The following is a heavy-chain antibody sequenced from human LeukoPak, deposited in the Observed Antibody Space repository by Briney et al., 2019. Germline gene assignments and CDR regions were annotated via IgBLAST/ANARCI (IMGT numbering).Heavy chain of an antibody. D-gene: IGHD6-19*01. Sequence: GGSLRLSCAASGFTFSTYAMSWVRQAPGKGLEWVSSISGNGGSTYYADSVKGRFTISRDNSKNTLYLQMNSLRAEDTAVYYCAREVYSSGWYEYYFDYWGQGTLVTVSS. CDR2: ISGNGGST. CDR3: AREVYSSGWYEYYFDY. J-gene: IGHJ4*02. V-gene: IGHV3-23*01. CDR1: GFTFSTYA.